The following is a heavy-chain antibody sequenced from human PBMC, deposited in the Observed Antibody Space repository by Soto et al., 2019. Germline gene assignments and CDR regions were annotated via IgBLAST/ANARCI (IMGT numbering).Heavy chain of an antibody. D-gene: IGHD3-16*02. CDR3: AKVGKLSRLTTPGDFDY. J-gene: IGHJ4*02. CDR1: GFSFSTYP. CDR2: ISGSGGST. V-gene: IGHV3-23*04. Sequence: EVQLVDSGGGLVQPGGSLRLSCAASGFSFSTYPMSWGRQAPGKGLEWVSAISGSGGSTYHASSVKGRFTISRDSSKNTRFLQRTSLRAKDTAVYYCAKVGKLSRLTTPGDFDYWGQGTLVTVSS.